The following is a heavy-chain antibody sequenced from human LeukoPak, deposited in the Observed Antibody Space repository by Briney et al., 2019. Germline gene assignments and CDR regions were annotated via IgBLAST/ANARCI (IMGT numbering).Heavy chain of an antibody. V-gene: IGHV3-21*01. J-gene: IGHJ4*02. CDR1: GFTFSSYS. D-gene: IGHD3-22*01. Sequence: GGSLRLSCAASGFTFSSYSMNLVRQAPGKGLEWVSSISSSSSYIYYAYSVKGRFTISRDNAKNSLYLQMNSLRAEDMAVYYCARDGYYYDSSGYYPDYFDYWGQGTLVTVSS. CDR2: ISSSSSYI. CDR3: ARDGYYYDSSGYYPDYFDY.